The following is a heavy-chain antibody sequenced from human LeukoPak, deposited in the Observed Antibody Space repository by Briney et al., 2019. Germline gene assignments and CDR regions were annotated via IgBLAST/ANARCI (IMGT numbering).Heavy chain of an antibody. V-gene: IGHV1-2*06. J-gene: IGHJ1*01. D-gene: IGHD3-10*01. CDR2: INPNSGGT. CDR3: AREGITMVRGVSRLKSLPQH. CDR1: GYTFTSYY. Sequence: ASVKVSCKASGYTFTSYYMHWVRQAPGQGLEWMGRINPNSGGTNYAQKFQGRVTMTRDTSISTAYMELSRLRSDDTAVYYCAREGITMVRGVSRLKSLPQHWGQGTLVTVSS.